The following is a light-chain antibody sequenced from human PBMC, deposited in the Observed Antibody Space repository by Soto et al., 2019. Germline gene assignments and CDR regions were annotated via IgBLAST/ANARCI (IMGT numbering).Light chain of an antibody. J-gene: IGLJ1*01. CDR2: DVS. V-gene: IGLV2-14*01. CDR1: SSDVGGYNY. CDR3: SSYTSSSARV. Sequence: QSALPQPASVSGYPGQSITISCTGTSSDVGGYNYVSWYQQHPGKAPKLMIYDVSNRPAGVSNRFSGSKSGNTASLTISGLQAEDEGAYYCSSYTSSSARVFGTGTKLTVL.